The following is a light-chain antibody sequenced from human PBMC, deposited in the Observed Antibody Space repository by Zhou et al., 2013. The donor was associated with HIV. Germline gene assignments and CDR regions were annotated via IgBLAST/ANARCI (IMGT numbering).Light chain of an antibody. V-gene: IGKV1-39*01. J-gene: IGKJ4*01. CDR1: QSIRNY. Sequence: DIQMTQSPSSLSASVGDRVTITCRASQSIRNYLNWYQQRPGKAPNLLIYGATTLQSGVPSRFSGSGYGTEFTLTISSLQPEDFATYYCQQSYSTPPVTFGGGTKVEIK. CDR2: GAT. CDR3: QQSYSTPPVT.